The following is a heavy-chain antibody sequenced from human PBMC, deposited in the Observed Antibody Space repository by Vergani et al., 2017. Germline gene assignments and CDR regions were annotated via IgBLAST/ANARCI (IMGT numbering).Heavy chain of an antibody. CDR3: TSQPLGYCSSTSCYGEGY. CDR1: GFTFSGSA. Sequence: EVQLVESGGGLVKPGGSLKLSCAASGFTFSGSAMHWVRQASGKGLEWVGRIRSKANSYATAYAASVKGRFTISRDDSKNTAYLQMNSLKTEDTAVYYCTSQPLGYCSSTSCYGEGYWGQGTLVTVSS. J-gene: IGHJ4*02. CDR2: IRSKANSYAT. D-gene: IGHD2-2*01. V-gene: IGHV3-73*01.